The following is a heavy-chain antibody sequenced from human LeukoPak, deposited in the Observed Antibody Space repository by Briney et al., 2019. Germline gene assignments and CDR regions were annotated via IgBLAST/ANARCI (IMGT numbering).Heavy chain of an antibody. D-gene: IGHD2-2*01. CDR2: IYYSGNT. CDR1: GGSISSYY. V-gene: IGHV4-59*01. CDR3: ARLSYCSSTSCKYNWFDP. Sequence: SETLSLTCTVSGGSISSYYWSWIRQPPGKGLEWIGYIYYSGNTNYNPSLKSRVTIAVDTSKNQFSLKLSSVTAADTAVYYCARLSYCSSTSCKYNWFDPWGQGTLVTVSS. J-gene: IGHJ5*02.